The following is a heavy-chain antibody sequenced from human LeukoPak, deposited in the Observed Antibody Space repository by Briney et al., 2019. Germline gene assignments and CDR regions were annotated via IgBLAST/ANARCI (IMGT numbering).Heavy chain of an antibody. J-gene: IGHJ4*02. V-gene: IGHV3-21*01. CDR3: ARDDTAVAGTELDY. CDR2: ISSSSTNI. CDR1: GFTFSNYN. Sequence: GGSLRLSCVASGFTFSNYNMNWVRQAPGKGLEGVSYISSSSTNIYYTDSVKGRFTISRDNAKNSLYLQMNSLRAEDTAVYYCARDDTAVAGTELDYWGQGTQVTVSS. D-gene: IGHD6-19*01.